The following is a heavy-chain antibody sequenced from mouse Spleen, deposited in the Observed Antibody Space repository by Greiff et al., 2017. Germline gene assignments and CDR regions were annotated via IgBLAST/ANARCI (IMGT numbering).Heavy chain of an antibody. CDR3: ARDYYGSSYRFAY. V-gene: IGHV1-52*01. Sequence: VQLQQSGAELVRPGSSVKLSCKASGYTFTSYWMHWVKQRPIQGLEWIGNIDPSDSETHYNQKFKDKATLTVDKSSSTAYMQLSSLTSEDSAVYYCARDYYGSSYRFAYWGQGTLVTVSA. CDR1: GYTFTSYW. D-gene: IGHD1-1*01. J-gene: IGHJ3*01. CDR2: IDPSDSET.